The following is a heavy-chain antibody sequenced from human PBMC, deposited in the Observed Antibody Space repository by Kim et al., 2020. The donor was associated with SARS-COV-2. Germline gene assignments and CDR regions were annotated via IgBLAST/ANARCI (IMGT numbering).Heavy chain of an antibody. Sequence: SVKVSCKASGGTFSSYAISWVRQAPGQGLEWMGGIIPIFGTANYAQKFQGRVTITADESTSTAYMELSSLRSEDTAVYYCARGNSGSYYYYYYYGMDVWGQGTTVTASS. CDR3: ARGNSGSYYYYYYYGMDV. D-gene: IGHD1-26*01. J-gene: IGHJ6*02. V-gene: IGHV1-69*13. CDR1: GGTFSSYA. CDR2: IIPIFGTA.